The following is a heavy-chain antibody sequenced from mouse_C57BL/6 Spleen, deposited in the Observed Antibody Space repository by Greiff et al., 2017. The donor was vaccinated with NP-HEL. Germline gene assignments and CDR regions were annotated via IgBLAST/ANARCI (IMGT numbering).Heavy chain of an antibody. CDR1: GYTFNSYW. CDR2: IHPNSGST. J-gene: IGHJ3*01. Sequence: QVQLQQSGAELVKPGASVKLSCKASGYTFNSYWMHWVKQRPGQGLEWIGMIHPNSGSTNYNEKFKSKATLTVDKSSSTAYMQLSSLTSEDSAVYYCARPLYDGYYVAYWGQGTLVTVSA. V-gene: IGHV1-64*01. D-gene: IGHD2-3*01. CDR3: ARPLYDGYYVAY.